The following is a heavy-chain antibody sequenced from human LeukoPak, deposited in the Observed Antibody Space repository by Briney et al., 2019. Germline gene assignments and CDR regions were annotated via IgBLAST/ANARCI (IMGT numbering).Heavy chain of an antibody. V-gene: IGHV3-48*03. D-gene: IGHD5-18*01. CDR3: ARDQGTAMAPYNLDY. CDR2: ISDTGSSI. Sequence: GGSLRLSCAASGGTLSSYEMNWVRQAPGKGLEWVSYISDTGSSIYYADSVKGRFTIFRDNAKNSLYLQMNSLRVEDTAIYYCARDQGTAMAPYNLDYWGQGTLVTVSS. CDR1: GGTLSSYE. J-gene: IGHJ4*02.